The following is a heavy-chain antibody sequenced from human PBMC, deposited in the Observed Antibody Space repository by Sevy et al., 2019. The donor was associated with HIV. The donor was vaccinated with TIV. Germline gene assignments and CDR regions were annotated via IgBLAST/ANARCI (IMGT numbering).Heavy chain of an antibody. V-gene: IGHV4-59*01. J-gene: IGHJ4*02. D-gene: IGHD6-13*01. CDR3: ARESIAAAGDFDY. CDR2: IYYSGST. Sequence: SETLSLTCSVSGGSISNYYWSWIRQPPGKGLEWIGYIYYSGSTNYNPSLKSRVTISVDTSKNQFSLKLSSVTAADTAVYYCARESIAAAGDFDYWGQGTLVNVSS. CDR1: GGSISNYY.